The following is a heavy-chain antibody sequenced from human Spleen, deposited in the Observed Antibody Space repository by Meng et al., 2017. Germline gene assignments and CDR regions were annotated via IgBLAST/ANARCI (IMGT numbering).Heavy chain of an antibody. CDR2: SYHSGST. Sequence: HDAGPGLLSPSWTCSLTSASSGCSMSSTHWWSCVRQPPGKGLEWIGESYHSGSTNYNPSLKSRVSISVDKSKNQFSLKLTSVSAADTAVYYCVTRGAATITGYQNMDVWGHGTTVTVSS. V-gene: IGHV4-4*02. CDR1: GCSMSSTHW. J-gene: IGHJ6*02. D-gene: IGHD5-12*01. CDR3: VTRGAATITGYQNMDV.